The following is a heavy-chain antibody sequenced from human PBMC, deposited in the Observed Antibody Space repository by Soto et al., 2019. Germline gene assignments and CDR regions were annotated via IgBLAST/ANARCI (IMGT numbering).Heavy chain of an antibody. V-gene: IGHV4-31*02. Sequence: TLSLTCTVSGGSISSGGYYWSWIRQHPGKGLEWIGYIYYSGSTYYNPSLKSRVTISVDTSKNQFSLKLSSVTAADTAVYYCAREPTHDYGDYVYWGQGTLVTVSS. CDR3: AREPTHDYGDYVY. CDR1: GGSISSGGYY. CDR2: IYYSGST. J-gene: IGHJ4*02. D-gene: IGHD4-17*01.